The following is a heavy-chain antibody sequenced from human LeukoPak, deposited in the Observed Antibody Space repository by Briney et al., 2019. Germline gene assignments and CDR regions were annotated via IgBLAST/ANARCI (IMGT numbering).Heavy chain of an antibody. CDR2: IYYSGST. D-gene: IGHD2-2*02. J-gene: IGHJ3*02. Sequence: TSETLSPTCTVSGGSISSYYWSWIRQPPGKGLEWIGYIYYSGSTNYNPSLKSRVTISVDTSKNQFSLKLSSVTAADTAVYYCARPLYTGGFDIWGQGTMVTVSS. CDR3: ARPLYTGGFDI. CDR1: GGSISSYY. V-gene: IGHV4-59*01.